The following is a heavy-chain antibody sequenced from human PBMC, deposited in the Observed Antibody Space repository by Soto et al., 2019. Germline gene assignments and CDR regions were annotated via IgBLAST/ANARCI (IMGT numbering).Heavy chain of an antibody. J-gene: IGHJ4*02. CDR2: IYWDDDK. D-gene: IGHD3-3*01. V-gene: IGHV2-5*02. CDR3: AHRVLRTVFGLVTTTAIYFDF. CDR1: GFSLTTSGVG. Sequence: QITLNESGPTVVRPTETLTLTCRFSGFSLTTSGVGVGWIRQSPGKAPEWLSLIYWDDDKRYSASLKSRLTITKDTSKNPVVLTASDLDPTETATYYCAHRVLRTVFGLVTTTAIYFDFWGKGTPVAVSS.